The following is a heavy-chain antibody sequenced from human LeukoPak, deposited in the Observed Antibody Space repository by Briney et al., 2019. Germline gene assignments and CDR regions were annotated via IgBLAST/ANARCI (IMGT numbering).Heavy chain of an antibody. J-gene: IGHJ5*02. V-gene: IGHV3-11*06. Sequence: GGSLRLSCAASGFTFSDYYMSWIRQAPGKGLEWVSYISSSSSYTNYADSVKGRFTISGDNAKNSLYLQMNSLRAEDTAVYYCARDHYYGSGSQNWFDPWGQGTLVTVSS. CDR2: ISSSSSYT. D-gene: IGHD3-10*01. CDR3: ARDHYYGSGSQNWFDP. CDR1: GFTFSDYY.